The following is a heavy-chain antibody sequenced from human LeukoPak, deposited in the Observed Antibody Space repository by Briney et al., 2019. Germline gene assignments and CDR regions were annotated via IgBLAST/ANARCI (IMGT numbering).Heavy chain of an antibody. D-gene: IGHD5-18*01. Sequence: SETLSLTCVVYGGSFSGYYWSWIRQPPGKGLEWIGEINHSGSTNYNPSLKSRVTISVDTSKNQFSLKLSSVTAADTAVYYCARGGGAYSHALWGQGTLVTVSS. CDR1: GGSFSGYY. J-gene: IGHJ4*02. CDR3: ARGGGAYSHAL. V-gene: IGHV4-34*01. CDR2: INHSGST.